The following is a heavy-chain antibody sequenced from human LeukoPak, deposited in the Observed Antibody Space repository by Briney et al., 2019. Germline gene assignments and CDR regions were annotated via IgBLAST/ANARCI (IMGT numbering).Heavy chain of an antibody. Sequence: GASVKVSCTASGYTFTRLAMHWVRQAPGQRLEWMGWINAGNGNTKYLQKFQDRVTVTWDTSASTASMELSSLRTEDTAVYYCARDFGLRIAGGFWGQGTLVIVSS. V-gene: IGHV1-3*01. D-gene: IGHD6-13*01. J-gene: IGHJ4*02. CDR2: INAGNGNT. CDR3: ARDFGLRIAGGF. CDR1: GYTFTRLA.